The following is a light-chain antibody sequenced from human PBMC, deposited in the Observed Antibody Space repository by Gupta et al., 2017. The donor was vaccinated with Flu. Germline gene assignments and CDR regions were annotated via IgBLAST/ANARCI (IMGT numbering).Light chain of an antibody. Sequence: ETVMTQSPATLSVSPGESATLSCRASQSVRNNYLGWYQQKPGQAPRLLIYGVSTRATGVPARFSGSGSGTEFTLTISSLQSEEFAVYSCRQDSSWPLTFGGWTKVEIK. CDR1: QSVRNN. CDR2: GVS. CDR3: RQDSSWPLT. J-gene: IGKJ4*01. V-gene: IGKV3-15*01.